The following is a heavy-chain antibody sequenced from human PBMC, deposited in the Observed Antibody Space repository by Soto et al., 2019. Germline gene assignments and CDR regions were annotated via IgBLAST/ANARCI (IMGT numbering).Heavy chain of an antibody. V-gene: IGHV1-69*02. CDR1: GGTFSSYT. J-gene: IGHJ6*02. CDR2: IIPILGIA. CDR3: ARQPERIRRSGMDV. D-gene: IGHD2-15*01. Sequence: QVQLVQSGAEVKKPGSSVKVSCKATGGTFSSYTISWVRQAPGQGLEWMGRIIPILGIANYAQKFQGRVTITADKSTSTAYMELSSLRSEDTAVYYCARQPERIRRSGMDVWGQGTTVTVSS.